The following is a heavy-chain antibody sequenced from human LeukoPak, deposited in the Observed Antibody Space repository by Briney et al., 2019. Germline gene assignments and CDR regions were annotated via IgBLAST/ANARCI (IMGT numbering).Heavy chain of an antibody. Sequence: GGSLRLSCAASGFTFDDYAMHWVRQAPGKGLEWVSGISWNSGSIGYAVSVKGRFTISRDNAKNSLYLQMNSLRAEDTALYYCAKDSYLLWFGEAGYFDYWGQGTLVTVSS. J-gene: IGHJ4*02. CDR2: ISWNSGSI. CDR1: GFTFDDYA. D-gene: IGHD3-10*01. V-gene: IGHV3-9*01. CDR3: AKDSYLLWFGEAGYFDY.